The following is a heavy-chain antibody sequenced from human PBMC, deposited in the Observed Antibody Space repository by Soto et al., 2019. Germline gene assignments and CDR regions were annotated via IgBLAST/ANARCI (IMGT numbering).Heavy chain of an antibody. D-gene: IGHD3-10*01. J-gene: IGHJ3*02. Sequence: SETLSLTCTVSGGSINGNYWSWIRQPPGKRLEWIAYIYYTGSANYNPSLTSRVTISLDTSKNHFSLKLSSVTAAATAMYYCARHFRFGELLDAFDIWGQGTMVTVSS. CDR2: IYYTGSA. CDR3: ARHFRFGELLDAFDI. CDR1: GGSINGNY. V-gene: IGHV4-59*08.